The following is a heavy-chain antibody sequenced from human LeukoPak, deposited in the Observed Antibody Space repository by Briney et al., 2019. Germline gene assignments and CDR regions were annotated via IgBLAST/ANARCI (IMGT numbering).Heavy chain of an antibody. V-gene: IGHV3-21*01. J-gene: IGHJ4*02. D-gene: IGHD1-26*01. CDR2: ISSSSSYI. CDR3: ARADLGGGATNY. CDR1: EFTFSSYS. Sequence: GGSLRLSCAASEFTFSSYSMNWVRQAPGKGLEWVSSISSSSSYIYYADSVKGRFTISRDNAKNSLYLQMNSLRAEDTAVYYCARADLGGGATNYWGQGTLVTVSS.